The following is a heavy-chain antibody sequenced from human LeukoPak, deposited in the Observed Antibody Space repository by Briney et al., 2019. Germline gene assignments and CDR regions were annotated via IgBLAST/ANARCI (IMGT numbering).Heavy chain of an antibody. CDR1: GFTFSSHA. Sequence: GGSLRLSCAASGFTFSSHAMSWVRQAPGKGLEWVSAISGSGGSTYYADSVKGRFTISRDNSKNTLYLQMNSLRAEDTAVYYCAKDRLLVVVPAALDYWGQGTLVTVSS. D-gene: IGHD2-2*01. V-gene: IGHV3-23*01. CDR3: AKDRLLVVVPAALDY. J-gene: IGHJ4*02. CDR2: ISGSGGST.